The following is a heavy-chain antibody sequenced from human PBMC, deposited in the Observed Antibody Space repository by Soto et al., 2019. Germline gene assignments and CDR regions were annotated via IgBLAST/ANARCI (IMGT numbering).Heavy chain of an antibody. V-gene: IGHV1-69*06. D-gene: IGHD3-3*02. CDR2: IIPIFGTA. CDR3: ARDLGGAGLAYLVVGTQDAFDI. CDR1: GGTFSSYA. J-gene: IGHJ3*02. Sequence: SVKVSCKASGGTFSSYAISWVRQSPGQGLEWMGGIIPIFGTANYAQKFQGRVTITADKSTRTAYMELSSLRSEDTAVYYCARDLGGAGLAYLVVGTQDAFDIWGQGTMVTV.